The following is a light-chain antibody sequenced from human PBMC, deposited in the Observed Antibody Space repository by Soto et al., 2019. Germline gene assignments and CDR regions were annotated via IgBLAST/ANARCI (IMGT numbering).Light chain of an antibody. CDR3: QQYDNLPIT. V-gene: IGKV1-33*01. Sequence: DIQLTQSPPSLSASVGDRFTITYRVSQVISTYLNCYRHKPGEVPNLLIYRVFNLQSGLPSRFSGSGSGTDFILTISSLQPEDVATYFCQQYDNLPITFGQGTRLEI. J-gene: IGKJ5*01. CDR1: QVISTY. CDR2: RVF.